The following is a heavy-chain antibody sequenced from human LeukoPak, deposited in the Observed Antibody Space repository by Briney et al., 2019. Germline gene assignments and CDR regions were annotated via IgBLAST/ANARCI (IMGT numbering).Heavy chain of an antibody. J-gene: IGHJ5*02. V-gene: IGHV3-53*01. Sequence: GGSLRLSCAASGFIVSSNYMSWVRQAPGKGLEWVSVIYSGGSTYYADSVKGRFTISRDNSKNTLYLQMNSLGAEDTAVYYCAREVPYYYDSSGYYVRWFDPWGQGTLVTVSS. CDR1: GFIVSSNY. CDR3: AREVPYYYDSSGYYVRWFDP. D-gene: IGHD3-22*01. CDR2: IYSGGST.